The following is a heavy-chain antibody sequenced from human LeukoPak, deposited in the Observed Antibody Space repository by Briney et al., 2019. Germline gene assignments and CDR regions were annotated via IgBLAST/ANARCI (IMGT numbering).Heavy chain of an antibody. D-gene: IGHD5-24*01. CDR3: ARDRDVEMATIPLGY. Sequence: GGSLRLSCAASGFTVSSNYMSWVRQAPGKGLEWVSVIYSGGSTYYADSVKGRFTISRDNSKNTLYLQMNSRRAEDTAVYYCARDRDVEMATIPLGYWGQGTLVTVSS. CDR1: GFTVSSNY. CDR2: IYSGGST. J-gene: IGHJ4*02. V-gene: IGHV3-66*01.